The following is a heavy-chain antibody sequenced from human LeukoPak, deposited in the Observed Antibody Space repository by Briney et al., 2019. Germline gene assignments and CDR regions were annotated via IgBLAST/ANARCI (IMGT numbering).Heavy chain of an antibody. J-gene: IGHJ6*03. CDR3: ARGYYNYMDV. CDR1: GGSISSHS. V-gene: IGHV4-59*11. CDR2: IYYSGST. Sequence: SETLSLTCTVSGGSISSHSWSWIRQPPGKGLEWIGYIYYSGSTNYNPSLKSRVTISVDTSKKQFSLKLRSVTAADTAVYYCARGYYNYMDVWGKGTTVTVSS.